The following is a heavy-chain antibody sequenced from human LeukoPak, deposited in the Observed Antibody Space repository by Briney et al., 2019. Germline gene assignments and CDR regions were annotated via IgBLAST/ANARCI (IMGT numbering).Heavy chain of an antibody. D-gene: IGHD1-26*01. J-gene: IGHJ4*02. V-gene: IGHV4-31*03. CDR3: ARGIVGASYDMGY. CDR1: GGSISSGGYY. CDR2: IYYSGST. Sequence: PSETLSLTCTVSGGSISSGGYYWSWIRQHPGKGLEWIGYIYYSGSTYYNPSLKSRVTISVDTSKNQFSLKLSSVTAADTAVYYCARGIVGASYDMGYWGQGTLVTVSS.